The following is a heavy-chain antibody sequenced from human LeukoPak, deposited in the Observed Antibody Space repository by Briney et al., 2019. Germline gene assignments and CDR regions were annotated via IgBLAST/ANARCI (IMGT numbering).Heavy chain of an antibody. D-gene: IGHD3-9*01. CDR2: ISYDGSNK. Sequence: GGSLRLSCAASGFTFSSYAMHWVRQAPGKGLEWVAVISYDGSNKYYADSVKGRFTISRDNSRNTLYLQMNSLRAEDTAVYYCARGPVFLTGSLDYWGQGTLVTVSS. V-gene: IGHV3-30*01. CDR3: ARGPVFLTGSLDY. CDR1: GFTFSSYA. J-gene: IGHJ4*02.